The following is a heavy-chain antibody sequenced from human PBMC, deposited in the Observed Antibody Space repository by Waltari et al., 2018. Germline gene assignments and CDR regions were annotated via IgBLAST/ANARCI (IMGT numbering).Heavy chain of an antibody. CDR1: VFTFSSYG. CDR3: AKSNHYYYYMDV. D-gene: IGHD4-4*01. J-gene: IGHJ6*03. V-gene: IGHV3-33*06. CDR2: IWYDGSNK. Sequence: QVQLVESGGGVVQPGRSLRLSCAASVFTFSSYGMHWVRKAQGKGLEWVAFIWYDGSNKYYADAVKGRFTISRDNSKNTLYLQMNSLRAEDTAVYYCAKSNHYYYYMDVWGKGTTVTVSS.